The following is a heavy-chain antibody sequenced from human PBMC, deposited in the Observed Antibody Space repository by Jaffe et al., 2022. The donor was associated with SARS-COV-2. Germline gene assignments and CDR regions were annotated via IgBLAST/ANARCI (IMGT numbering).Heavy chain of an antibody. D-gene: IGHD2-15*01. J-gene: IGHJ4*02. CDR2: ISGDGGST. CDR3: TKDRYCRGGSCPLDY. V-gene: IGHV3-43*02. Sequence: EVQLAEFGGGVVQPGGSLRLSCAASGFTFDEYAMHWVRQAPGKGLEWVSLISGDGGSTYYADSVKGRFTISKDFSKNSLYLQMNSLRTEDTALYYCTKDRYCRGGSCPLDYWGQGTLVTVSS. CDR1: GFTFDEYA.